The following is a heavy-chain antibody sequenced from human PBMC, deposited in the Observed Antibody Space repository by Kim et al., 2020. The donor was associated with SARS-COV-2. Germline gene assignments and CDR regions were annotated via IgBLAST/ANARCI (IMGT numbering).Heavy chain of an antibody. Sequence: GGSLRLSCAASGFTFSSYAMHWVRQAPGKGLEWVAVISYDGSNKYYADSVKGRFTISRDNSKNTLYLQMSSLRAEDTAVYYCARSRGGGYNDFDYWGKGT. CDR1: GFTFSSYA. CDR2: ISYDGSNK. V-gene: IGHV3-30*04. CDR3: ARSRGGGYNDFDY. D-gene: IGHD1-26*01. J-gene: IGHJ4*02.